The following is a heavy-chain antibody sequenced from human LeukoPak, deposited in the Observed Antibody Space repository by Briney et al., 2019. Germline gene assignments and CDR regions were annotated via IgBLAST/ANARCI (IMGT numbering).Heavy chain of an antibody. J-gene: IGHJ4*02. Sequence: GGSLRLSCAASGFTVSSNYMSWVRQAPGKGLEWVSVIYSGGSTYYADSVKGRFTISRDNSKNTLYLQTNSLRAEDTAVYYCASGASGYLYFDYWGQGTLVTVSS. CDR1: GFTVSSNY. CDR2: IYSGGST. CDR3: ASGASGYLYFDY. D-gene: IGHD5-12*01. V-gene: IGHV3-53*01.